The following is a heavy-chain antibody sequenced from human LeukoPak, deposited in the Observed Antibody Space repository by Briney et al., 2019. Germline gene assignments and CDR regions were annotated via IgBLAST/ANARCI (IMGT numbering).Heavy chain of an antibody. V-gene: IGHV3-7*01. D-gene: IGHD6-6*01. CDR1: GFTIRNYW. J-gene: IGHJ4*02. CDR2: IKEDGSDK. Sequence: PGGSQRLSCTASGFTIRNYWMSWVRQAPGKGLECVAYIKEDGSDKNYVDSVKGRFTISRDNAKSSLYLQMNSLRVEDTAVYYCVRGTRSNSFWGQGTQVTVSS. CDR3: VRGTRSNSF.